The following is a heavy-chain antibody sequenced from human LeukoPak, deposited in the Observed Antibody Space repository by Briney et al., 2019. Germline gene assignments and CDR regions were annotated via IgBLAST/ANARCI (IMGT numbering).Heavy chain of an antibody. D-gene: IGHD6-6*01. Sequence: SVKVSCKPSGGTFSSYAISWVRPAPGQGLEWMGRIIPILGIANYAQKFQGRVTITADKSTSTAYMELSSLRSEDTAVYYCAAPGEQLVDFDYWGQGTLVTVSS. V-gene: IGHV1-69*04. CDR1: GGTFSSYA. J-gene: IGHJ4*02. CDR3: AAPGEQLVDFDY. CDR2: IIPILGIA.